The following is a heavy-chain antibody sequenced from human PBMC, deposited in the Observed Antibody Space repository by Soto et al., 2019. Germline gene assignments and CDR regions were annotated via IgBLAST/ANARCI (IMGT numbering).Heavy chain of an antibody. CDR2: FDPEDGET. CDR1: GYTLTELS. D-gene: IGHD5-18*01. V-gene: IGHV1-24*01. Sequence: ASVKVSCKVSGYTLTELSMHWVRQAPGKGLEWMGGFDPEDGETIYAQKFQGRVTMTEDTSTDTAYMELSSLRSEDTAVYYCATARSYGYDFDYWGQGTLVTVSS. CDR3: ATARSYGYDFDY. J-gene: IGHJ4*02.